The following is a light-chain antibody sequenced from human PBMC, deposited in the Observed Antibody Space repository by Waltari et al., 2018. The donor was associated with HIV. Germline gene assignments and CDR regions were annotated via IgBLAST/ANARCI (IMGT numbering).Light chain of an antibody. Sequence: QSALTQPASVSVSPGQSITISCTGTSSDVGSYNLVSWYQQHPGKAPKVMIYDVSKRPSGVSNRFSGSKSGNTASLTISGLQAEDEADYYCCSYAGSSTFVLFGGGTKLTVL. CDR3: CSYAGSSTFVL. CDR2: DVS. J-gene: IGLJ2*01. V-gene: IGLV2-23*02. CDR1: SSDVGSYNL.